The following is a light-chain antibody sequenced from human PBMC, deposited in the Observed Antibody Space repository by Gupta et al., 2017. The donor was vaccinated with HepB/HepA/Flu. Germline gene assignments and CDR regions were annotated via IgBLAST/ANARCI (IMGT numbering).Light chain of an antibody. V-gene: IGLV1-40*01. CDR3: QSYDSGLNGLV. CDR2: GNN. CDR1: RSNIGAGFD. Sequence: QPVLKQPPSVSGAPGQRVTISCTGTRSNIGAGFDVHWYQQVPGTAPKLLIFGNNNRPSGVPDRFSGSESAPSASLAITGLLPEDEADYYCQSYDSGLNGLVFGGGTKLTVL. J-gene: IGLJ2*01.